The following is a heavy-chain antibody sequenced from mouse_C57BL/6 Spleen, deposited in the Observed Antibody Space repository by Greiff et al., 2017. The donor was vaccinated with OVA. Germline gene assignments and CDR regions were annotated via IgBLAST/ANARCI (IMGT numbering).Heavy chain of an antibody. D-gene: IGHD2-4*01. Sequence: EVQLQQSGPELVKPGASVKISCKASGYTFTDYYMNWVKQSHGKSLEWIGDINPNNGGTSYNQKFKGKATLTVDKSSSTAYMELRSLTSEDSAVYYCARGGEDYDWFAYWGQGTLVTVSA. J-gene: IGHJ3*01. CDR1: GYTFTDYY. V-gene: IGHV1-26*01. CDR3: ARGGEDYDWFAY. CDR2: INPNNGGT.